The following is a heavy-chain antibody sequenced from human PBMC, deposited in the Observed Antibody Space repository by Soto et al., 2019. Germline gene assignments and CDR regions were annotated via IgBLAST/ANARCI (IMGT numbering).Heavy chain of an antibody. D-gene: IGHD2-8*02. V-gene: IGHV5-51*01. CDR1: GYSFYNFW. CDR3: ASSVLVTSKMNYFDL. J-gene: IGHJ4*02. CDR2: IYPDDSDT. Sequence: VESLKISCQASGYSFYNFWIAWVRQMPGEGLEWLGIIYPDDSDTRYSPSFLGQVTISADKSIQTTYLQWSSLKASDTAISFCASSVLVTSKMNYFDLWGQGTLVTVSS.